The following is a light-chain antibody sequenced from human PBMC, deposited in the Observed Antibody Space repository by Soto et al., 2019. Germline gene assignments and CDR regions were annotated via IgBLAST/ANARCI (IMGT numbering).Light chain of an antibody. V-gene: IGKV1-5*01. CDR2: DVS. J-gene: IGKJ1*01. Sequence: DIQMTHSPSTLSASVVYRVIITFRASQSISRRLAWYQQNPGKAPRLLMYDVSTLESGVPSRFRGSGSGTEFTLTINSLQPDDYATYYCQKYNSYSWTFGHGTKVDIK. CDR1: QSISRR. CDR3: QKYNSYSWT.